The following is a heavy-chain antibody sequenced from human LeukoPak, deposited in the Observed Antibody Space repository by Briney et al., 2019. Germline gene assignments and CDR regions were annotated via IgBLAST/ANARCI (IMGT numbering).Heavy chain of an antibody. CDR3: ARGSTYYDSSGQVPFDY. D-gene: IGHD3-22*01. CDR2: ISHDGFI. Sequence: GGSLRLSCETAGFTFSGYVMHWVRRTPGKGLVWVSRISHDGFISYADSVKGRFTISRDNAKNTLILQMNSLRAEDTAVYYCARGSTYYDSSGQVPFDYWGQGTLVTVSS. CDR1: GFTFSGYV. J-gene: IGHJ4*02. V-gene: IGHV3-74*01.